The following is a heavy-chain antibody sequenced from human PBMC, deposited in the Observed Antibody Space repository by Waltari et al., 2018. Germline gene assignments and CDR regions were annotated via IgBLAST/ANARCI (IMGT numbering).Heavy chain of an antibody. V-gene: IGHV4-4*02. J-gene: IGHJ1*01. CDR1: GDSMNSTSW. CDR3: ARDRGIGLFLDS. D-gene: IGHD1-26*01. CDR2: IHRSGRT. Sequence: QVQLQQSGPGLVEPSGTLSLTCTVSGDSMNSTSWWSWVRQSPEKGLEWIGQIHRSGRTNYNPSFESRVTISADTSNNHFSLRLTSTTAADTAMYYCARDRGIGLFLDSWGQGTLVTVSP.